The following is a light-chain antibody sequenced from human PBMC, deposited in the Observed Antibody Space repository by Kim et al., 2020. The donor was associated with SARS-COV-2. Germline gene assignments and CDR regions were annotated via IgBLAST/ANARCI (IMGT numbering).Light chain of an antibody. J-gene: IGKJ2*01. V-gene: IGKV1-5*03. Sequence: GDRATNTCRASQTIDTWLAWYQLKPGKTPKLLIYKSSTLESGVPSRFSGSGSGTEFTLTITSLQPDDFATYYCQQYMSYYTFGQGTKLEI. CDR3: QQYMSYYT. CDR1: QTIDTW. CDR2: KSS.